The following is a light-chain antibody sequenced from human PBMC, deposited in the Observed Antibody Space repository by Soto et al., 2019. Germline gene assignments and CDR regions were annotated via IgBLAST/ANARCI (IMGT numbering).Light chain of an antibody. V-gene: IGLV1-44*01. CDR1: SSNIGSNT. CDR2: ISD. CDR3: AAWDDSLTGSV. J-gene: IGLJ2*01. Sequence: QSVLTQPPSASGTPGQRVTISCSGNSSNIGSNTVNWYQQLPGAAPKLLIWISDQRPSGVPDRFSGSKSGSSASLAISGLQSEDEADYYCAAWDDSLTGSVFGGGTKLTVL.